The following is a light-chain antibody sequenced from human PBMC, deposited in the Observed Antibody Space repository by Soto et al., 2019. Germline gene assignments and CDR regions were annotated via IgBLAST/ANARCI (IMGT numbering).Light chain of an antibody. J-gene: IGKJ4*01. CDR3: QQRSTWPLT. CDR2: DAS. CDR1: QSISSH. Sequence: EIVLTQSPATLSLSPGERATLSCRASQSISSHLAWYQQKPGQPPRLLMYDASSRATGIPARFSGSGSGTDFPLTISSLEPEDCAVYYCQQRSTWPLTFGGGTKVEI. V-gene: IGKV3-11*01.